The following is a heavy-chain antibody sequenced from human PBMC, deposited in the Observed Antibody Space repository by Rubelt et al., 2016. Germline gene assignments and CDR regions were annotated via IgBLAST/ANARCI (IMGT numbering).Heavy chain of an antibody. V-gene: IGHV3-7*01. Sequence: GKGLEWVANIKQDGSEKYYVDSVKGRFTISRDNAKNTLYLQMNSLRAEDTAVYYCARDQVQWYFDLWGRGTLVTVSS. CDR2: IKQDGSEK. J-gene: IGHJ2*01. D-gene: IGHD4/OR15-4a*01. CDR3: ARDQVQWYFDL.